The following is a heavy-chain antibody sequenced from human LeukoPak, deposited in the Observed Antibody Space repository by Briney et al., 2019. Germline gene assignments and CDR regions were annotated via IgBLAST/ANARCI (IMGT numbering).Heavy chain of an antibody. J-gene: IGHJ6*02. V-gene: IGHV3-48*01. CDR3: ARYHGSGSYYPPNYYGMDV. Sequence: GGSLRLSCAASGFTFSSYSMNWVRQAPGKGLEWVSYISSSSSTIYYADSVKGRFTISRDNAKNSLYLQMNSLRAEDTAVYYCARYHGSGSYYPPNYYGMDVWGQGTTVTVSS. D-gene: IGHD3-10*01. CDR1: GFTFSSYS. CDR2: ISSSSSTI.